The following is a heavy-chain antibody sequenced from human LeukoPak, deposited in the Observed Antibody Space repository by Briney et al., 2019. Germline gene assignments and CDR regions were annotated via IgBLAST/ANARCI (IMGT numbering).Heavy chain of an antibody. CDR3: ARDVGFIAAAEGY. V-gene: IGHV1-69*04. J-gene: IGHJ4*02. Sequence: ASVKVSCKASGGTFSSYAISWVRQAPGQGLEWMGRIIPILGIANYAQKFQGRVTITADKSTSTAYMELSSLRSEDTAVYYCARDVGFIAAAEGYWGQGTLVTVSS. D-gene: IGHD6-13*01. CDR1: GGTFSSYA. CDR2: IIPILGIA.